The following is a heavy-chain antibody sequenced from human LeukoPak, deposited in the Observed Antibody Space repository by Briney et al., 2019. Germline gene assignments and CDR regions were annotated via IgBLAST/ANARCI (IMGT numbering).Heavy chain of an antibody. CDR1: GFTFTTYA. D-gene: IGHD3-22*01. V-gene: IGHV3-23*01. CDR3: AKFDSSGFDYFDY. CDR2: ISGSGSST. Sequence: GGSLRLSCSASGFTFTTYAMSWVRQAPGKGLEWVSAISGSGSSTYYADSVKGRFTISRDNSKNTLYLQMNSLRAEDTAVYYCAKFDSSGFDYFDYWGQGTLVTVSS. J-gene: IGHJ4*02.